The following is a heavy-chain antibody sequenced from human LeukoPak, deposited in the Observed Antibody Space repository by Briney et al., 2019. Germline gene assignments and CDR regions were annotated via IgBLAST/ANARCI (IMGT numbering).Heavy chain of an antibody. CDR1: GGSFSGYY. D-gene: IGHD2-2*01. J-gene: IGHJ4*02. V-gene: IGHV4-34*01. Sequence: SETLSLTCAVHGGSFSGYYWSWSRQPPGKGLEWIGEINHSGSTNYNPSLKSRVTISVDTSKNQFSLKLSSVTAAGTAVYYCARGLGSYCSSTSCEPFDYWGQGTLVTVSS. CDR3: ARGLGSYCSSTSCEPFDY. CDR2: INHSGST.